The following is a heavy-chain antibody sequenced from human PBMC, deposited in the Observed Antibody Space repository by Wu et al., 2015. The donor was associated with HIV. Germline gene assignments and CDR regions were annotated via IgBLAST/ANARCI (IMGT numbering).Heavy chain of an antibody. CDR2: ISPLFGAA. J-gene: IGHJ5*02. CDR3: ARDRIIDNWFDP. Sequence: QVLLVQSGAEVKKPGSSVKVSCTASGGTFSRYTISWVRQAPGQGLEWIGEISPLFGAAKYAQRFQGRVTITADESTSTAYMEVSSLRFEDTAVYYCARDRIIDNWFDPWGQGTLVTVSS. V-gene: IGHV1-69*12. CDR1: GGTFSRYT.